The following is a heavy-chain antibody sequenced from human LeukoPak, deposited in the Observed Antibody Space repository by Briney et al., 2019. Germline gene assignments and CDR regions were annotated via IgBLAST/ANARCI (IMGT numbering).Heavy chain of an antibody. CDR3: ARGGLVRGDAFDI. CDR2: ISSTSNTI. J-gene: IGHJ3*02. D-gene: IGHD3/OR15-3a*01. CDR1: EFTFSNYN. Sequence: EGSLRLSCAASEFTFSNYNMNWVRQAPGKGLEWLSYISSTSNTIYYADSVKGRFTISRDNAKNSLYLQMNSLRAEDTAVYYCARGGLVRGDAFDIWGQGTMVTVSS. V-gene: IGHV3-48*01.